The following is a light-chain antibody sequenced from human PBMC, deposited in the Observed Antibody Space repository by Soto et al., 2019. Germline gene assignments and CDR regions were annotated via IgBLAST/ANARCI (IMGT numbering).Light chain of an antibody. J-gene: IGKJ4*01. CDR1: QSVSSSY. CDR3: QQYDNSPLT. CDR2: GAS. Sequence: EIVLTQSPGTLSLSPGARAALSCRASQSVSSSYLAWYQQKPGQAPRLLIYGASNRATGIPDRFSGSGSGTDFTITISRLEPEDFEVYDGQQYDNSPLTFGGGTKVDIK. V-gene: IGKV3-20*01.